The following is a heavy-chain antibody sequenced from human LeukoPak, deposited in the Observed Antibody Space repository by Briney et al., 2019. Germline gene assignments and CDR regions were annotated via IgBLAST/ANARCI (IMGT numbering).Heavy chain of an antibody. D-gene: IGHD2-2*01. CDR2: MNPNSGNT. V-gene: IGHV1-8*02. J-gene: IGHJ4*02. CDR3: VYCSSTSCLY. Sequence: ASVKVSCKASGYTFTSYYMHWVRQAPGQGLEWMGWMNPNSGNTGYAQKFQGRVTMTRNTSISTAYMELSSLRSEDTAVYYCVYCSSTSCLYWGQGTLVTVSS. CDR1: GYTFTSYY.